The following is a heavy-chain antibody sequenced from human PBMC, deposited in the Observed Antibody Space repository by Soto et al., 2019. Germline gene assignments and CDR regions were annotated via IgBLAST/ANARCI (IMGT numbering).Heavy chain of an antibody. J-gene: IGHJ4*02. V-gene: IGHV3-30*18. CDR3: AKITVDRYDSSLDY. CDR1: GFTFSSYG. Sequence: GGSLRLSCAASGFTFSSYGMHWVRQAPGKGLEWVAIISYDGNKKYYAESVKGRISTSREPSKNALYLQMNSLRAEDTAEYYWAKITVDRYDSSLDYWGQGTLVTVSS. CDR2: ISYDGNKK. D-gene: IGHD6-13*01.